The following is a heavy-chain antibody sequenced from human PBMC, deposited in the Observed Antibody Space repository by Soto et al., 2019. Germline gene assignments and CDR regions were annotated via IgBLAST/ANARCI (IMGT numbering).Heavy chain of an antibody. D-gene: IGHD6-13*01. Sequence: EVQLVESGGGLVKPGGSLRLSCAASGFTFSSYSMNWVRQAPGKGLEWVSSISSSSSYIYYADSVKGRFTISRDNAKNSLYLQMNSLRAEDTAVYYCARGPYSSSWYESGGWFDPWGQGTLVTVSS. V-gene: IGHV3-21*01. J-gene: IGHJ5*02. CDR3: ARGPYSSSWYESGGWFDP. CDR2: ISSSSSYI. CDR1: GFTFSSYS.